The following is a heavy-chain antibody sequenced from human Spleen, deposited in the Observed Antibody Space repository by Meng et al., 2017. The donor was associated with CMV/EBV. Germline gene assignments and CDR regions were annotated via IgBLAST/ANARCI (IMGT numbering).Heavy chain of an antibody. CDR3: ARIRQYYYDSSGSSCFDP. J-gene: IGHJ5*02. D-gene: IGHD3-22*01. CDR2: MNPNSGNT. V-gene: IGHV1-8*01. Sequence: ASVKVSCKASGYTFTSYDINWVRQATGQGLEWMGWMNPNSGNTGYAQKFQGRVTMTRNTSISTAYMELSSLRSEDTAVYYCARIRQYYYDSSGSSCFDPWGQGTLVTVSS. CDR1: GYTFTSYD.